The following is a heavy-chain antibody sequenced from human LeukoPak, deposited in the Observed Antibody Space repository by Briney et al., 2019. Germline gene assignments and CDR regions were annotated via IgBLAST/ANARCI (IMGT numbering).Heavy chain of an antibody. V-gene: IGHV4-61*02. Sequence: PSETLSLTCTVSGGSISSGRYYWTWIRQPAGKGLEWIGRIYTSGSTNYNPSLKSRVTISVDTSKNQFSLKLSSVTAADTAVYYCARDVGGYMYGYRPTGLYWYFDLWGRGTLVTVSS. CDR3: ARDVGGYMYGYRPTGLYWYFDL. CDR2: IYTSGST. CDR1: GGSISSGRYY. J-gene: IGHJ2*01. D-gene: IGHD5-18*01.